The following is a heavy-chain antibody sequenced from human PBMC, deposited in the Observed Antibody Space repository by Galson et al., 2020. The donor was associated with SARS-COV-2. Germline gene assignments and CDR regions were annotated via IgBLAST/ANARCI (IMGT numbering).Heavy chain of an antibody. J-gene: IGHJ2*01. CDR3: ARIRYSSGWYGGSASGEPWYFDL. V-gene: IGHV2-26*01. Sequence: SGPTLVKPTETLTLTCTVSGFSLSNARMGVSWIRQPPGKALEWLAHIFSNDEKSYSTSLKSRLTISKDTSKSQVVLTMTNMDPVDTATYYCARIRYSSGWYGGSASGEPWYFDLWGRGTLVTVSS. CDR2: IFSNDEK. D-gene: IGHD6-19*01. CDR1: GFSLSNARMG.